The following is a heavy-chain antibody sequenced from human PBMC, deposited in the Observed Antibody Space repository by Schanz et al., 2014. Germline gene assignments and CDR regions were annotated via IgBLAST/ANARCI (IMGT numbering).Heavy chain of an antibody. J-gene: IGHJ6*02. CDR2: IWYDGADM. CDR1: GFTFNNYG. V-gene: IGHV3-33*06. D-gene: IGHD6-6*01. CDR3: AKGSMAARPLLPTDYYFYGTDI. Sequence: QVQLVESGGGVVRPRRSLRLSCAASGFTFNNYGMHWVRQAPGKGLEWVAVIWYDGADMYYADSVKGRFTISRDNSKNTLYLQMNSLRAEDTAVYYCAKGSMAARPLLPTDYYFYGTDIWGQGTTVTVSS.